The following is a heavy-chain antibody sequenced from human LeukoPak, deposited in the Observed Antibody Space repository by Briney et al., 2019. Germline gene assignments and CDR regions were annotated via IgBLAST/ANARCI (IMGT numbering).Heavy chain of an antibody. D-gene: IGHD3-9*01. CDR2: IVVGSGNT. Sequence: GASVKVSCKASGFTFTSSAMQWVRQARGQRLEWIGWIVVGSGNTNYAQKFQERVTITRDMSTSTAYMELSSLRSEDTAVYYCAADYDILTGYAFDIWGQGTMVTVSS. CDR3: AADYDILTGYAFDI. CDR1: GFTFTSSA. V-gene: IGHV1-58*02. J-gene: IGHJ3*02.